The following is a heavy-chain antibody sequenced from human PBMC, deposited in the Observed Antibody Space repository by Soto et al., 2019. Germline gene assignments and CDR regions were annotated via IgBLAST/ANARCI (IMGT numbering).Heavy chain of an antibody. Sequence: SETLSLTCTVSGYSISSGYYWGWIRQPPGKGLEWIGSIYHSGSTYYNPSLKSRVTISVDTSKNQFSLKLSSVTAADTAVYYCAREIGDCRGGCAFDIWGQGTMVTVSS. CDR1: GYSISSGYY. J-gene: IGHJ3*02. D-gene: IGHD2-21*02. CDR3: AREIGDCRGGCAFDI. V-gene: IGHV4-38-2*02. CDR2: IYHSGST.